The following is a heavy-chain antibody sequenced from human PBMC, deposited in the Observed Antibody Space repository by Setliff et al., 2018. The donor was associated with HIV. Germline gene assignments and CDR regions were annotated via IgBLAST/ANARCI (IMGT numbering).Heavy chain of an antibody. CDR3: ARETRSGWYDLAY. J-gene: IGHJ6*04. D-gene: IGHD6-19*01. CDR1: GGSISSGGYY. Sequence: SETLSLTCTVSGGSISSGGYYWSWIRQHPGKGLEWIGYIYHSGITYYNPSLKSRVTISVDTSKNQFSLTLVSVTAADTAVYFCARETRSGWYDLAYWGKGTTVTVSS. CDR2: IYHSGIT. V-gene: IGHV4-31*02.